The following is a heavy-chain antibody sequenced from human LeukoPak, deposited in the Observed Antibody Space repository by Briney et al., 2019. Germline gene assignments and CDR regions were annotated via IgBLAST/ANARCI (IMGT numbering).Heavy chain of an antibody. CDR1: RYSFTSYW. Sequence: GASLQISCKGSRYSFTSYWIGWVRQMPGKGLEWMGIIYPGDSDTRYSPSFQGQVTISADKSISTAYLQWNSLKASDTAMYYCARFVGACSGGSCYSDYWGLGTLVTVSS. V-gene: IGHV5-51*01. CDR2: IYPGDSDT. J-gene: IGHJ4*02. D-gene: IGHD2-15*01. CDR3: ARFVGACSGGSCYSDY.